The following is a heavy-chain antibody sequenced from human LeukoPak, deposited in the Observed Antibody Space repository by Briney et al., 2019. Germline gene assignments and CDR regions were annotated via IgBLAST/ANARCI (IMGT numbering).Heavy chain of an antibody. CDR2: ILHSGST. CDR3: ARDFHSRFDV. J-gene: IGHJ4*02. V-gene: IGHV4-4*02. CDR1: GGSISSSYW. Sequence: SGTLSLTCAVSGGSISSSYWWWWLRQPPGRGLEWIGEILHSGSTNYNPSLKSRVTISVDKSKNQFSLKLISVTAADTAVDYCARDFHSRFDVWGQGTLVAVSS. D-gene: IGHD3-22*01.